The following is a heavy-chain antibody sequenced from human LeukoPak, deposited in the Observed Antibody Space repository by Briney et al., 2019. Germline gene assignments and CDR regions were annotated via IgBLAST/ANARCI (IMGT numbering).Heavy chain of an antibody. CDR2: IWYDGSNK. J-gene: IGHJ6*02. CDR3: SRDCGNTITHYYGMDV. V-gene: IGHV3-33*01. CDR1: GFTFSSYG. D-gene: IGHD4-23*01. Sequence: GGSLRLSCAASGFTFSSYGMHWVRQAPGKGLEWVGFIWYDGSNKYYAESVKGRFTISRDNSKNTLYLQMNSLRAEDTAVYYCSRDCGNTITHYYGMDVWGQGTTVTVSS.